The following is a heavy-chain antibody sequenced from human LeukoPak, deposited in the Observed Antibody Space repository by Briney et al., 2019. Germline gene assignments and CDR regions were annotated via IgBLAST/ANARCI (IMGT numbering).Heavy chain of an antibody. D-gene: IGHD5-12*01. J-gene: IGHJ4*02. CDR2: INHSGST. CDR1: GGSFSGYY. Sequence: SETLSLTCAVYGGSFSGYYWSWIRQPPGKGLEWIGEINHSGSTNYNPSLKSRVIISVDTSKNQFSLKLSSVTAADTAVYYCAREAWLRSYFDYWGQGTLVTVSS. CDR3: AREAWLRSYFDY. V-gene: IGHV4-34*01.